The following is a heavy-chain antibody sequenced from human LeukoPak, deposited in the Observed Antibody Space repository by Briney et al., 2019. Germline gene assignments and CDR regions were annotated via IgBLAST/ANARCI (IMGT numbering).Heavy chain of an antibody. V-gene: IGHV3-23*01. J-gene: IGHJ4*02. D-gene: IGHD3-3*01. CDR2: ISGSGDST. CDR3: AKGDAEWGERYFDY. Sequence: GGSMRLSCAASAITFRSYAMSWVRQAPGKGRVWVSAISGSGDSTSYADSVKGRFTISRDNSKNTLYLQMNSLRAEDTAVYYCAKGDAEWGERYFDYWGQGIVVTVSS. CDR1: AITFRSYA.